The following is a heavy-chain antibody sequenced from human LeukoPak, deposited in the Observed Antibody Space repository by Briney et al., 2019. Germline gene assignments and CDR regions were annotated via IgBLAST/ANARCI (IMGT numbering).Heavy chain of an antibody. Sequence: SETLSLTCTVSGDSISNYYWSWIRQPPGKGLEWIGYIYTSGSTNYNPSLKSRVTISVDTSKNQFSLKLSSVTAADTAVYYCARGRNTVTIPSNWFDPWGQGTLVTVSS. J-gene: IGHJ5*02. CDR2: IYTSGST. V-gene: IGHV4-4*09. D-gene: IGHD4-17*01. CDR1: GDSISNYY. CDR3: ARGRNTVTIPSNWFDP.